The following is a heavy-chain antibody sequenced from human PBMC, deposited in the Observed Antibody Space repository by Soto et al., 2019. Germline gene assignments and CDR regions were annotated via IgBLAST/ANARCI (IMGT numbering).Heavy chain of an antibody. V-gene: IGHV3-21*01. J-gene: IGHJ6*02. Sequence: VGSLRLSCAASGFTLSSYGMNWVSKDPVKVLEWVSSISSSSSYIYYADSVKGRFTISRDNAKNSLYLQMNSLRAEDTAVYYCAREGGDIVVVPAAIGDYYYYGMDVWGQGTTVTVSS. CDR3: AREGGDIVVVPAAIGDYYYYGMDV. CDR2: ISSSSSYI. CDR1: GFTLSSYG. D-gene: IGHD2-2*02.